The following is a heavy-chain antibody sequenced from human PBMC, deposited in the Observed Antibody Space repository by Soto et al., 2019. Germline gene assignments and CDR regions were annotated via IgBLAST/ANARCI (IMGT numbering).Heavy chain of an antibody. CDR3: AKKYGSSLPYLNY. V-gene: IGHV3-21*04. Sequence: GGSLRLSCAASGFTFGSYSMNWVRQAPGKGLEWVSSISSSSSYIYYADSVKGRFTISRDNAKNSLYLQMNSLRAEETAVYYCAKKYGSSLPYLNYWGHGTLVTVSS. CDR2: ISSSSSYI. D-gene: IGHD6-6*01. J-gene: IGHJ4*01. CDR1: GFTFGSYS.